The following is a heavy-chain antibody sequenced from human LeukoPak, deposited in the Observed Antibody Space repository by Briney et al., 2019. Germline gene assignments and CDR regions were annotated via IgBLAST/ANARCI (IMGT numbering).Heavy chain of an antibody. Sequence: ASVKVSCKASGYTFTSYGISWVRQAPGQGLEWVGWISAYNGNTNYAQKLQGRVTMTTDTSTSTAYMELRSLRSDDTAVYYCARQPPAAAGQYNWFDPWGQGTLVTVSS. D-gene: IGHD6-13*01. CDR1: GYTFTSYG. V-gene: IGHV1-18*01. J-gene: IGHJ5*02. CDR2: ISAYNGNT. CDR3: ARQPPAAAGQYNWFDP.